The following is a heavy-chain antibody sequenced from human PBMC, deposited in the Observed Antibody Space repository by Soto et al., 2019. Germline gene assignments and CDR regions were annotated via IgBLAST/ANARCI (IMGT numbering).Heavy chain of an antibody. D-gene: IGHD2-2*02. CDR1: CGSISSCGYY. Sequence: SETLSLTCTVSCGSISSCGYYWSWIRQHPGKGLEWIGYIYYSGSTYYNPSLKSRVTISVDTSKNQFSLKLSSVTAADTAVYYCARYTLSGYFDYWGQGTLVTVSS. CDR2: IYYSGST. CDR3: ARYTLSGYFDY. V-gene: IGHV4-31*03. J-gene: IGHJ4*02.